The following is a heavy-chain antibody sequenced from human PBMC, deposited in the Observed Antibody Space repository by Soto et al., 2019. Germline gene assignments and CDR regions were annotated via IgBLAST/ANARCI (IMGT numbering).Heavy chain of an antibody. J-gene: IGHJ6*02. D-gene: IGHD6-13*01. Sequence: GSLRLSCAASGXTVSSYSMHWVRQAPGRGLELVAVISYDGSNKYYADSVKGRFNISRDNSKNTLYLQMNSLRAEDTAVYYRERDRTLVAAAGIFSGMDVWGQGTTVPVSS. CDR1: GXTVSSYS. CDR3: ERDRTLVAAAGIFSGMDV. CDR2: ISYDGSNK. V-gene: IGHV3-30-3*01.